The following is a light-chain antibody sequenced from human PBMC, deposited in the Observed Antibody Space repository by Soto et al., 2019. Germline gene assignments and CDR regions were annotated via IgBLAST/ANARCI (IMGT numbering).Light chain of an antibody. J-gene: IGKJ1*01. V-gene: IGKV1-5*01. CDR3: QQYNSYWT. Sequence: DIQVTQXPXTXXXSXXXRXTITFRASQSISSWLAWYQQKPGKAPKLLIYDASSLESGVPSRFSGSGSGTEFTLTISSLQPDDFATYYCQQYNSYWTFGQGTKVDI. CDR2: DAS. CDR1: QSISSW.